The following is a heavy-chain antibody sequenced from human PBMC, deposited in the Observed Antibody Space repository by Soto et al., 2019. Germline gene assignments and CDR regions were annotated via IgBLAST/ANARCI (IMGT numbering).Heavy chain of an antibody. V-gene: IGHV3-23*01. CDR1: GFSFHHYD. Sequence: EVQLLESGGSLVRPGGSLRLSCAASGFSFHHYDLSWVRQAPGKGLEWVSTFSAGGLAYYAASVQGRFTIARDSSQNTVHLQISDLRPEDTAVYYCAKESLPEHYGDTLFDYWGQGTRVTVSS. J-gene: IGHJ4*02. CDR3: AKESLPEHYGDTLFDY. D-gene: IGHD4-17*01. CDR2: FSAGGLA.